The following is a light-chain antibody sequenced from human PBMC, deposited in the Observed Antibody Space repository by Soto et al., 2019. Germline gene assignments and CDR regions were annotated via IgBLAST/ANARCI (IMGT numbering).Light chain of an antibody. CDR1: QSVSSNY. CDR2: GAS. Sequence: ESVLTQSPGTLSLSPGERATLSCRASQSVSSNYLAWYQQKPGQAPRLLIYGASTRATGVPDRFSGSGSGTDFTLTISRLEPEDSAVYYCQQYGSSRWTLGQGTTV. CDR3: QQYGSSRWT. J-gene: IGKJ1*01. V-gene: IGKV3-20*01.